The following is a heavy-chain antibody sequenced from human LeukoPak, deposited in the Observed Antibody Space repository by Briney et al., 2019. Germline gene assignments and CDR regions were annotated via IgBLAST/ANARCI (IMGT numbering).Heavy chain of an antibody. Sequence: SVKVSCKASGGTFSSYAISWVRQAPGQGLEWMGGIIPILGTANYAQKFQGRVTITADESTSTAYMELSSLRSEDTAVYYCARDPYSNYLYYFDYWGQGTLVTVSS. V-gene: IGHV1-69*01. CDR2: IIPILGTA. D-gene: IGHD4-11*01. CDR3: ARDPYSNYLYYFDY. J-gene: IGHJ4*02. CDR1: GGTFSSYA.